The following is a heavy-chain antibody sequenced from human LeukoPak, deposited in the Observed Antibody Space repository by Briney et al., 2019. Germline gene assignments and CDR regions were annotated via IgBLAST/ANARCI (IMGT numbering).Heavy chain of an antibody. CDR1: GFSLRSSPMG. J-gene: IGHJ3*01. V-gene: IGHV2-5*02. CDR2: IYWDDDK. D-gene: IGHD1/OR15-1a*01. Sequence: SGPTLVNPTETLTLTCTFSGFSLRSSPMGVGWIRQPPGKALEWLALIYWDDDKRYRPSLQSRLTITKDTSKNQVVLTMANMDPVDTATYFCAHRLDLVGNWHSGAFDFWGRGTMVTVSS. CDR3: AHRLDLVGNWHSGAFDF.